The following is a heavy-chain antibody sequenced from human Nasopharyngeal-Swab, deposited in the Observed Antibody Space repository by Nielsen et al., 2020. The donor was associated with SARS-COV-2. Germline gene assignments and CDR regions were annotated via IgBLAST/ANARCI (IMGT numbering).Heavy chain of an antibody. Sequence: WIRQPPGKGLEWIGYIYYSGSTYYNPSPKSRVTISVDTSKNQFSLKLSSVTAADTAVYYCARGRVQLWFDPILSDAFDIWGQGTMVTVSS. CDR3: ARGRVQLWFDPILSDAFDI. V-gene: IGHV4-31*02. J-gene: IGHJ3*02. D-gene: IGHD5-18*01. CDR2: IYYSGST.